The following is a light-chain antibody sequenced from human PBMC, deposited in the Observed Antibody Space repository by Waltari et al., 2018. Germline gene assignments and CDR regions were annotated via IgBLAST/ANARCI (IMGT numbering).Light chain of an antibody. CDR1: QSVSSSY. CDR2: GAS. CDR3: QQYVSSPIT. J-gene: IGKJ5*01. Sequence: EIVLTQSPGTLSLSPGERATLSCRASQSVSSSYLAWYQQKPGQAPMLLIYGASSRATGIPDRFSGSGSGTDFTLTISRLEPEDFAVYYCQQYVSSPITFGQGTRLDIK. V-gene: IGKV3-20*01.